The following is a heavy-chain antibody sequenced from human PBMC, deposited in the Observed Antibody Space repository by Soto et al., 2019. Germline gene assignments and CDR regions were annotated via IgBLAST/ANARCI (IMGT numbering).Heavy chain of an antibody. Sequence: SETLSLTCTVSGGSISSGGYYWSWIRQHPGKGLEWIGYIYYSGSTYYNPSLKSRVTISVDTSKNQFSLKLSSVTAADTAVYYCARAASSSWDRYYFDYWGQGTLVTVSS. CDR1: GGSISSGGYY. CDR3: ARAASSSWDRYYFDY. D-gene: IGHD6-13*01. CDR2: IYYSGST. V-gene: IGHV4-31*03. J-gene: IGHJ4*02.